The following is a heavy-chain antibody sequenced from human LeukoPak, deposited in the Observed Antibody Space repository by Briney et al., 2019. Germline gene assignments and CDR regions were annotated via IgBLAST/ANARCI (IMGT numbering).Heavy chain of an antibody. CDR3: ARENGDYDFDY. D-gene: IGHD4-17*01. V-gene: IGHV4-34*01. CDR2: IYYSGST. J-gene: IGHJ4*02. CDR1: GGSFSGYY. Sequence: SETLSLTCAVYGGSFSGYYWSWIRQPPGKGLEWIGSIYYSGSTYYNPSLKSRVTISVDTSKNQFSLKLSSVTAADTAVYYCARENGDYDFDYWGQGTLVTVSS.